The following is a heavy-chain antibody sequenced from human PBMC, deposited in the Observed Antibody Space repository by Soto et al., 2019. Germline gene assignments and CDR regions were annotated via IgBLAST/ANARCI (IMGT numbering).Heavy chain of an antibody. J-gene: IGHJ4*02. CDR1: GGSISSYY. Sequence: ETLSLTCTVPGGSISSYYWSWIRQHPGKGLEWIGYIYSSGVTYYEPSLKSRVTMSVDMSKNQFSLRLSSVTAADTAVYYCATKPNGLYYFDYWGQGALVTVSS. CDR3: ATKPNGLYYFDY. CDR2: IYSSGVT. D-gene: IGHD2-8*01. V-gene: IGHV4-59*06.